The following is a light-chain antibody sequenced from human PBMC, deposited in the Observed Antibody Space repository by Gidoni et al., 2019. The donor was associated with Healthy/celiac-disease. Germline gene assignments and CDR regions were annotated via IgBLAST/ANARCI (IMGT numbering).Light chain of an antibody. CDR3: QQRSNWPWT. V-gene: IGKV3-11*01. Sequence: EIVLTQSPAPLSFSPGEIATLSCRARQIVSSYLAWYQQQPGQAPRLLIYAASNRATGIPARFSGSGSGTDFTLTISSLEPEDFAVYYCQQRSNWPWTFGQGTKVEIK. CDR2: AAS. J-gene: IGKJ1*01. CDR1: QIVSSY.